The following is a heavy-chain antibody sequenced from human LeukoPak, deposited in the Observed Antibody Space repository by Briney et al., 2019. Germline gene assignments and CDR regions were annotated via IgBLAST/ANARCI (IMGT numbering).Heavy chain of an antibody. CDR2: IYYSGST. CDR1: GGSISSGGYY. D-gene: IGHD3-3*01. J-gene: IGHJ6*02. CDR3: ARGGPYYDDENNYYYYGMDV. V-gene: IGHV4-31*03. Sequence: SETLSLTCTVSGGSISSGGYYWSWIRQHPGKGLEWIGYIYYSGSTYYNPSLKSRVTISVDTSKNQFSLKLSSVTAADTAVYYCARGGPYYDDENNYYYYGMDVWGQGTTVTVSS.